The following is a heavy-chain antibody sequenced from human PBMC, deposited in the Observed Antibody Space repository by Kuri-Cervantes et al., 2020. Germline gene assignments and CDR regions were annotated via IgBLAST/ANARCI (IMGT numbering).Heavy chain of an antibody. J-gene: IGHJ4*02. CDR2: ITDNGGGT. CDR3: VKGVWQWLAN. Sequence: GGSLRLSCAASGFTFSTYATTWVRQAPGKGLEWVSSITDNGGGTFYADFAKGRFTISRDNSKNTLYLQMNSLRAEDTALYYCVKGVWQWLANWGQGTLVTVSS. CDR1: GFTFSTYA. D-gene: IGHD6-19*01. V-gene: IGHV3-23*01.